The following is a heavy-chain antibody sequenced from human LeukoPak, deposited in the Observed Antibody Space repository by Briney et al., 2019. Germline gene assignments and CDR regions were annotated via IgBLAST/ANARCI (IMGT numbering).Heavy chain of an antibody. CDR1: GYTLTELS. CDR2: FDPEDGET. CDR3: ATVAPYYYDSSGYYP. Sequence: ASVKVSCKVSGYTLTELSMHWVRQAPGKGLEWMGGFDPEDGETIYAQKFRGRVTMTEDTSSDTAYMELSSLRSEDTAVYYCATVAPYYYDSSGYYPWGQGTLVTVSS. V-gene: IGHV1-24*01. J-gene: IGHJ5*02. D-gene: IGHD3-22*01.